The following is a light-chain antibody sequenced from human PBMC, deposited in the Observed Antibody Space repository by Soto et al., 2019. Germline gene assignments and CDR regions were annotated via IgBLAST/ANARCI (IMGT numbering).Light chain of an antibody. V-gene: IGKV3-15*01. Sequence: EIVMTQSPATLSGSPGERATLSCRASQSVSSNVAWYQQKPGQAPSLLIYGASTRATGIPARFSGSGSGTEFTLTISSLQSEDFAVYYCQQYNNWPRGFGQGTRLEIK. J-gene: IGKJ5*01. CDR3: QQYNNWPRG. CDR2: GAS. CDR1: QSVSSN.